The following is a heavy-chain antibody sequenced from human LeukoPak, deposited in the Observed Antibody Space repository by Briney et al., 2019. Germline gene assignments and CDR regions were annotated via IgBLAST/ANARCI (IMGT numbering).Heavy chain of an antibody. CDR2: INHSGST. D-gene: IGHD5-18*01. J-gene: IGHJ4*02. V-gene: IGHV4-34*01. CDR1: GGSFSGYY. CDR3: ARGIQLWLPYYFDY. Sequence: PSETPSLTCAVYGGSFSGYYWSWIRQPPGKGLEWIGEINHSGSTNYNPSLKSRVTISVDTSKNQFSLKLSSVTAADTAVYYCARGIQLWLPYYFDYWGQGTLVTVSS.